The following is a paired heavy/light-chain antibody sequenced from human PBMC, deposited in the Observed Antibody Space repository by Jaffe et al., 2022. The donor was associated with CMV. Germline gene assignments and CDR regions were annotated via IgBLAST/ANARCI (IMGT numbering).Heavy chain of an antibody. Sequence: EVQLVESGGSLVQPGGSLRLSCAASGFTFRSYEMNWVRQAPGKGLEWVSYISGSGRTIYHADSVRGRFTISRDNAKNSLYLQMNSLGADDTAVYYCATYNSSWYVFDYWGQGTLVTVSS. CDR1: GFTFRSYE. CDR3: ATYNSSWYVFDY. J-gene: IGHJ4*02. CDR2: ISGSGRTI. D-gene: IGHD6-13*01. V-gene: IGHV3-48*03.
Light chain of an antibody. CDR3: QHLSSYPPGT. CDR2: AAS. V-gene: IGKV1-9*01. CDR1: QGISSY. Sequence: DIQLTQSPSFLSASVGDRVTITCRASQGISSYLAWYQQKPGKAPKLLIYAASTLQSGVPSRFSGSGSGTDFTLTISSLQPEDFATYYCQHLSSYPPGTFGQGTKVEIK. J-gene: IGKJ1*01.